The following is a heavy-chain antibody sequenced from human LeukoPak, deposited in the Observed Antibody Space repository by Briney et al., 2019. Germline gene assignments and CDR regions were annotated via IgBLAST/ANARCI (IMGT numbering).Heavy chain of an antibody. J-gene: IGHJ5*02. CDR1: GYTFTSYG. Sequence: ASVKVSCKASGYTFTSYGISWVRQAPGQGLEWMGWISAYNGNTNYAQKLQGRVTMTTDTSTSTAYMELRSLRSDDTAVYYCARDNSLGDNAWWFDPWGQGTLVTVSS. V-gene: IGHV1-18*01. CDR3: ARDNSLGDNAWWFDP. CDR2: ISAYNGNT. D-gene: IGHD1-26*01.